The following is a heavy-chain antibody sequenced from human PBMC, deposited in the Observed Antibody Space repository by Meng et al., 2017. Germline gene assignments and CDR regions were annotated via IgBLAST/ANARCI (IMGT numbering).Heavy chain of an antibody. CDR2: IIPIFGTA. CDR1: GGTFVSYA. CDR3: ARVLRDGYNLGY. D-gene: IGHD5-24*01. J-gene: IGHJ4*02. Sequence: QGRRVWVGGEVKKPGSAVKFSCKAVGGTFVSYAISWVRQAPGEGLEWMGGIIPIFGTANYAQKFQGRVTITADESTSTAYMELSSLRSEDTAVYYCARVLRDGYNLGYWGQGTLVTVSS. V-gene: IGHV1-69*01.